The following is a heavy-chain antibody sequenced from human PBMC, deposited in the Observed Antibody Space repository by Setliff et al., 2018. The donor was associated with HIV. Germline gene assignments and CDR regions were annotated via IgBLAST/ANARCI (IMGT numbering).Heavy chain of an antibody. D-gene: IGHD5-18*01. CDR1: GGSINSGGYY. J-gene: IGHJ4*02. Sequence: SETLSLTCSVSGGSINSGGYYWSWIRQHPGKGLEWIGYIHSSGNTFYTPSLKSRVTVSIDTSKNQFSLKLSSVTASDTAVYYCARAAYSYGYNDYWGQGTLVTVSS. V-gene: IGHV4-31*03. CDR3: ARAAYSYGYNDY. CDR2: IHSSGNT.